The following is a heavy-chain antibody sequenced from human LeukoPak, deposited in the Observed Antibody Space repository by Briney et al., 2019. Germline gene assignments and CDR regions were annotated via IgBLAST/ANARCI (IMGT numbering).Heavy chain of an antibody. D-gene: IGHD3-22*01. CDR3: ANMIRDAFDI. CDR1: GGSVSSGSYY. CDR2: IYYSGST. J-gene: IGHJ3*02. Sequence: SETLSLTCTVSGGSVSSGSYYWSWIRQPPGKGLEWIGYIYYSGSTNYNPSLKSRVTISVDTPKNQFSLKLSSVTAADTAVYYCANMIRDAFDIWGQGTVVTVSS. V-gene: IGHV4-61*01.